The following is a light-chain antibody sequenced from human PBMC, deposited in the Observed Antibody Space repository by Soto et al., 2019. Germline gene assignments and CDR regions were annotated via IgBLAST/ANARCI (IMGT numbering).Light chain of an antibody. CDR3: AAWDDSLNGWV. V-gene: IGLV1-44*01. CDR1: SSNIGSNT. CDR2: SNN. Sequence: QPVLTQPPSASGTPGQRVTISCSGSSSNIGSNTVNWYQQFPGTAPKLLIYSNNQRSSGVPDRFSGSKSGTSASLAISGLQSEDEAEYHCAAWDDSLNGWVFGGGTKLTVL. J-gene: IGLJ3*02.